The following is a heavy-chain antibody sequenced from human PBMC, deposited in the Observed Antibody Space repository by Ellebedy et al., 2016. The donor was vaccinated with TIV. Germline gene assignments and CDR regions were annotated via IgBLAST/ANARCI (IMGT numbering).Heavy chain of an antibody. CDR3: ARGQLVVAAAGWGRAVDI. Sequence: GESLKISXAASGLTFSSEWMSWVRQTPGKGLEWVANIKQDGGETYYVDSVEGRFTISRDNAQNLLHLQMNSLRAEDTAVYYCARGQLVVAAAGWGRAVDIWGLGTMVTVSS. J-gene: IGHJ3*02. CDR2: IKQDGGET. V-gene: IGHV3-7*01. CDR1: GLTFSSEW. D-gene: IGHD2-15*01.